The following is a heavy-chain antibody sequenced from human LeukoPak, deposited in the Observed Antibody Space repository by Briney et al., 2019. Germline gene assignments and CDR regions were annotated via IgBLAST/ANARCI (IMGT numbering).Heavy chain of an antibody. J-gene: IGHJ4*02. V-gene: IGHV4-59*01. D-gene: IGHD5-24*01. CDR3: ASADPRDGYRSDY. Sequence: SETLSLTCTVSGGSISSFYWSWIRQSPGKGLEWIGYIYYIGSTNYNPSLKSRVTMSVDTSKNKFSLKLNSVTAADTAIYYCASADPRDGYRSDYWGQGTLVTASS. CDR2: IYYIGST. CDR1: GGSISSFY.